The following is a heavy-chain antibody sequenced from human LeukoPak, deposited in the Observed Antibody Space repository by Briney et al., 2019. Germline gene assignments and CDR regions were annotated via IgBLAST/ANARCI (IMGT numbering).Heavy chain of an antibody. CDR3: SRDGSGSGDV. J-gene: IGHJ4*02. CDR2: ISSESTNI. V-gene: IGHV3-21*01. CDR1: GFNFNIYG. D-gene: IGHD2-21*02. Sequence: PGGYLRLSCAASGFNFNIYGMNWVRQAPGKGLEWVSSISSESTNIYYTDSVKGRFTIARDNAKNSLYLQMNSLIPEDTAVYYCSRDGSGSGDVWGQGTLVTVSS.